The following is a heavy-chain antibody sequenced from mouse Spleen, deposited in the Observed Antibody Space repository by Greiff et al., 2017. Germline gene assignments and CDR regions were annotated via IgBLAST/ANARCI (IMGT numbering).Heavy chain of an antibody. CDR3: AREGQLGVYYFDY. V-gene: IGHV1-81*01. CDR2: IYPRRGNT. Sequence: VQVVESGAELARPGASVKLSCKASGYTFTSYGISWVKQRTGQGLEWIGEIYPRRGNTYYNEKFKGKATLTADKSSSTAYMELRSLTSEDSAVYFCAREGQLGVYYFDYWGQGTTLTVSS. J-gene: IGHJ2*01. D-gene: IGHD3-2*01. CDR1: GYTFTSYG.